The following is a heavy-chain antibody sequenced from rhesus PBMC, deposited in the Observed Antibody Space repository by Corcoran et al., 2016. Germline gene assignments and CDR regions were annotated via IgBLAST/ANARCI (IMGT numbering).Heavy chain of an antibody. V-gene: IGHV4-160*01. CDR2: IYGSGGRT. Sequence: QVQLQESGPGLVKPSETLSLTCAVSGGSTSSNYWSWIRQPPGKGLGWIGRIYGSGGRTAYHPSLKSAFTISTDTSKNQFSLKLSSVTAADTAVYYCARRKYSSGWLFDYWGQGVLVTVSS. CDR3: ARRKYSSGWLFDY. J-gene: IGHJ4*01. D-gene: IGHD6-31*01. CDR1: GGSTSSNY.